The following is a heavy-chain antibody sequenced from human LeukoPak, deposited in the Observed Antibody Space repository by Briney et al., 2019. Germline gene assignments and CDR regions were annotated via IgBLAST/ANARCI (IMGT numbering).Heavy chain of an antibody. D-gene: IGHD2/OR15-2a*01. CDR2: IRSDGSDT. Sequence: GGSLRLSCAASGFTFSDTWMHWVRQAPGEGLVWVSRIRSDGSDTRYAESVKGRFTISRDNAKNTLYLQMNSLRAEDTAVYYCARGWFHAIDYWGQGTLVTVPS. J-gene: IGHJ4*02. CDR3: ARGWFHAIDY. CDR1: GFTFSDTW. V-gene: IGHV3-74*01.